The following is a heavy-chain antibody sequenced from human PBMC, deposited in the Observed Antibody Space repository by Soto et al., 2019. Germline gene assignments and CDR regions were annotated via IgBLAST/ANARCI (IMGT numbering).Heavy chain of an antibody. D-gene: IGHD3-22*01. CDR3: ARDYDSSGYYPHFDY. CDR1: GFTFSDYY. Sequence: GGSLRLSCAASGFTFSDYYMSWVRQAPGKGLEWVSYISSSGSTIYYADSVKGRFTISRDNAKNSLYLQMNSLRAEETAVYYCARDYDSSGYYPHFDYWGEGSLFTVSS. V-gene: IGHV3-11*01. J-gene: IGHJ4*02. CDR2: ISSSGSTI.